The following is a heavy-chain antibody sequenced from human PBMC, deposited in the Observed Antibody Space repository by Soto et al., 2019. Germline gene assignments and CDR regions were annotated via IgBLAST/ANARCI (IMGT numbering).Heavy chain of an antibody. D-gene: IGHD2-21*02. Sequence: GGYAGLACAASGFSCGSYWMHWVRQAPGKGLVWVSRINSDGSSTSYADSVKGRFTISRDNAKNTLYLQMNSLRAEDTAVYYCAREVNYCGGDCYSSPVDYWGQGA. CDR3: AREVNYCGGDCYSSPVDY. CDR2: INSDGSST. CDR1: GFSCGSYW. V-gene: IGHV3-74*01. J-gene: IGHJ4*02.